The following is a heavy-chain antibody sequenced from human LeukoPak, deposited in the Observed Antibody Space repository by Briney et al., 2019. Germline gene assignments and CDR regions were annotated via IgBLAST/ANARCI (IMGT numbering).Heavy chain of an antibody. CDR3: ARGFGSGSKRYYYYYYGMDV. CDR1: RYTFTSYG. CDR2: ISAYNGNT. D-gene: IGHD3-10*01. Sequence: ASVKVSCTASRYTFTSYGISWVRQAPGQGLEWMGWISAYNGNTNYARKLQGRVTMTTDTSTSTAYMELRSLRSDDTAVYYCARGFGSGSKRYYYYYYGMDVWGKGTTVTVSS. J-gene: IGHJ6*04. V-gene: IGHV1-18*04.